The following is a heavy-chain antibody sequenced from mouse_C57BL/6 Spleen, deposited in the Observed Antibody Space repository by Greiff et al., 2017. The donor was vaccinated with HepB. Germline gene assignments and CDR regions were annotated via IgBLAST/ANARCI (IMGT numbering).Heavy chain of an antibody. V-gene: IGHV1-82*01. J-gene: IGHJ4*01. CDR2: IYPGDGDT. CDR1: GYAFSSSW. Sequence: VMLVESGPELVKPGASVKISCKASGYAFSSSWMNWVKQRPGKGLEWIGRIYPGDGDTNYNGKFKGKATLTADKSSSTAYMQLSSLTSEDSAVYFCARKLGGYAMDYWGQGTSVTVSS. CDR3: ARKLGGYAMDY. D-gene: IGHD4-1*01.